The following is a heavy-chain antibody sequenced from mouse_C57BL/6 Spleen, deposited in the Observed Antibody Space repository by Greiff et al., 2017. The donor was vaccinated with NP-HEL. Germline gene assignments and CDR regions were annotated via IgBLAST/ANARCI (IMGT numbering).Heavy chain of an antibody. CDR1: GFTFSSYG. V-gene: IGHV5-6*01. D-gene: IGHD1-1*01. CDR2: ISSGGCYT. J-gene: IGHJ1*03. CDR3: ASLTTVVGDWYFDV. Sequence: EVKLMESGGDLVKPGGSLKLSCAASGFTFSSYGMSWVRQTPDKRLVWVATISSGGCYTYYPDSVKGRFTISRDNAENTLYLQMSSLKSEDTAMYYCASLTTVVGDWYFDVWGTGTTVTVSS.